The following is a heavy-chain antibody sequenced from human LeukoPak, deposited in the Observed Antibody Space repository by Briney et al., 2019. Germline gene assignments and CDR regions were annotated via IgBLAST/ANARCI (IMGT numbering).Heavy chain of an antibody. CDR2: ISWNSGSI. J-gene: IGHJ4*02. D-gene: IGHD3-10*01. Sequence: QPGGSLRLSCAASGFTFDDFAMDWVRQAPGRGLGWVSGISWNSGSIGYADSVKGRFTISRDNAKNSLYLQMNSLRAEDTALYYCAKETGIGEFHFDYWGQGTLVTVSS. CDR1: GFTFDDFA. V-gene: IGHV3-9*01. CDR3: AKETGIGEFHFDY.